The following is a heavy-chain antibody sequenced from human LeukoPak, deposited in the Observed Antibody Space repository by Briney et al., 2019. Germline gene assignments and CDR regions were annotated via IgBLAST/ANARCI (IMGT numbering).Heavy chain of an antibody. CDR1: GGSFSDYY. V-gene: IGHV4-34*01. Sequence: SETLSLTCDVYGGSFSDYYWSWIRQPPGKGLEWIGYIYHSGSTYYNPSLKSRVTISVDRSKNQFSLKLSSVTAADTAVYYCARAVHALLPGYFDYWGQGTLVTVSS. CDR3: ARAVHALLPGYFDY. J-gene: IGHJ4*02. CDR2: IYHSGST. D-gene: IGHD1-14*01.